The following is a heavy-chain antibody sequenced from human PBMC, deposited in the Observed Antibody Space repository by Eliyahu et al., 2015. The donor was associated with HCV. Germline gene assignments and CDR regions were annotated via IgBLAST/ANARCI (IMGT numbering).Heavy chain of an antibody. Sequence: VQLVQSGAEVRRPGATVTVSCKTSGYDFGMYAMHWVRQAPGQRLEWMGWINGINGATRYSQRLQGRVTISTDTSASTAFMELSSLQIEDTALYYCARSWFGEFDFDYWGQGTLVAVSS. D-gene: IGHD3-10*01. CDR3: ARSWFGEFDFDY. CDR1: GYDFGMYA. V-gene: IGHV1-3*01. J-gene: IGHJ4*02. CDR2: INGINGAT.